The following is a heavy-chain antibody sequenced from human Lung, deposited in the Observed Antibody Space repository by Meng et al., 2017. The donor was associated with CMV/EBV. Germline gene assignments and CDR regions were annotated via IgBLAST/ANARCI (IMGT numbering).Heavy chain of an antibody. CDR2: FSSDITNP. D-gene: IGHD1-26*01. V-gene: IGHV3-30*09. CDR3: ATSRFELDAVDL. J-gene: IGHJ3*01. Sequence: GGSLRLSCVASGFNLNTHSGHWVRQAPGKGLEWLAVFSSDITNPYYADSVRGRFAVSRDDFRKSLYLQMNDLTPEDTAVYYCATSRFELDAVDLWGQGTLVTVSS. CDR1: GFNLNTHS.